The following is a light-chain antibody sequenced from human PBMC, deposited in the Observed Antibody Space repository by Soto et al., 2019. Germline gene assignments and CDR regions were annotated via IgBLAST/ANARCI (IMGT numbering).Light chain of an antibody. J-gene: IGKJ5*01. V-gene: IGKV3-20*01. CDR2: GAS. CDR1: QSVNTNY. CDR3: QQYGSSPIT. Sequence: VLTQSPGTLSLSPGERATLSCRASQSVNTNYLAWDQQKSGQAPRLLIYGASSRATGIPDRFSGSGSGTDFTLTISRLEPEDFAAYFCQQYGSSPITFVQGTRLEMK.